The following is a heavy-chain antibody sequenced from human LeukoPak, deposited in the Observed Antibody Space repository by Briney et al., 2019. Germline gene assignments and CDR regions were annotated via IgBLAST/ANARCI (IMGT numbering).Heavy chain of an antibody. J-gene: IGHJ2*01. Sequence: SETLSLTCTVSGGSISSYYWSWLRQPAGQGLEWIGRIYTSGSTNYNPSLKSRVTMSVDTSKNQFSLKLSSVTAADTAVYYCARGGDGYTTYWYFDLWGRGTLVTVSS. CDR1: GGSISSYY. V-gene: IGHV4-4*07. D-gene: IGHD5-24*01. CDR2: IYTSGST. CDR3: ARGGDGYTTYWYFDL.